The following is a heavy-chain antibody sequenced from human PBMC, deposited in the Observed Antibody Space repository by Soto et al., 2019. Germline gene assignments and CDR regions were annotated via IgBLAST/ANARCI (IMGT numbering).Heavy chain of an antibody. CDR2: MNPNSGNT. CDR1: GYTFNNYD. D-gene: IGHD3-10*01. CDR3: TRAYGAETFDS. Sequence: VASVKVSCKASGYTFNNYDIHWVRQAPGHGLEWMGWMNPNSGNTGYAQNFRGRVTMTQNTAIGTAYMELSSLRSDDTATYYCTRAYGAETFDSWGQGTLVTVSS. V-gene: IGHV1-8*02. J-gene: IGHJ5*01.